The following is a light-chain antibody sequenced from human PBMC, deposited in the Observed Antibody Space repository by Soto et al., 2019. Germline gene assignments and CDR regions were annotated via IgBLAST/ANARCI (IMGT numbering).Light chain of an antibody. CDR3: QQYNNWPPYT. J-gene: IGKJ2*01. Sequence: EIVLTQSPATLSLSPGERATLSCRASQSVSNYLAWYQQKPGQAPRLLMYGASTRATETPARFSGSGSATDFTLTISSLQSEDFAVYYCQQYNNWPPYTFGQGTKVDIK. CDR1: QSVSNY. CDR2: GAS. V-gene: IGKV3-15*01.